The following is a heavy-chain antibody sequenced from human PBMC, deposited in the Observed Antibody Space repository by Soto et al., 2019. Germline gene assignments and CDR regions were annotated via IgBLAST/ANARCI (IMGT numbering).Heavy chain of an antibody. J-gene: IGHJ4*02. V-gene: IGHV3-23*01. Sequence: GESLKISCAASGFTFSSYAMSWVRQAPGKGLEWVSAISGSGGSTYYADSVKGRFTISRDNSKNTLYLQMNSLRAEDTAVYYCANALTHSSSWGQGTLVTVSS. CDR2: ISGSGGST. D-gene: IGHD6-6*01. CDR1: GFTFSSYA. CDR3: ANALTHSSS.